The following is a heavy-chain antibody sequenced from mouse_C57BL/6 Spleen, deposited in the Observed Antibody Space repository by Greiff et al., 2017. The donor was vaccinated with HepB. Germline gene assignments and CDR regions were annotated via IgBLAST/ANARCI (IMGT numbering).Heavy chain of an antibody. D-gene: IGHD3-2*02. CDR2: ISSGGDYI. CDR3: TREGAAQAPFDY. Sequence: EVQGVESGEGLVKPGGSLKLSCAASGFTFSSYAMSWVRQTPEKRLEWVAYISSGGDYIYYADTVKGRFTISRDNARNTLYLQMSSLKSEDTAMYYCTREGAAQAPFDYWGQGTTLTVSS. CDR1: GFTFSSYA. V-gene: IGHV5-9-1*02. J-gene: IGHJ2*01.